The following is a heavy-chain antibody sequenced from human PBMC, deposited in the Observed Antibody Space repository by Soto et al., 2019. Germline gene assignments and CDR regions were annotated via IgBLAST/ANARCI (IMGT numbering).Heavy chain of an antibody. V-gene: IGHV3-30-3*01. CDR3: ESDGGDYGEGYFDY. J-gene: IGHJ4*02. D-gene: IGHD4-17*01. Sequence: GGSLRLSCAASGFTFSSYAMHWVRQAPGKGLEWVAVISYDGSNKYYADSVKGRFTISRDNSKNTLYLQMNSLRAEDTAVYYCESDGGDYGEGYFDYWGQGTLVTVSS. CDR1: GFTFSSYA. CDR2: ISYDGSNK.